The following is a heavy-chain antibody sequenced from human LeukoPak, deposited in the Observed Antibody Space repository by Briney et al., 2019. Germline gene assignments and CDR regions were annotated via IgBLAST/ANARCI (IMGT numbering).Heavy chain of an antibody. J-gene: IGHJ5*02. CDR2: IYTSGST. D-gene: IGHD3-3*01. V-gene: IGHV4-4*07. Sequence: SETLSLTCTVSGGSISSYYWSWIRQPAGKGLEWIGRIYTSGSTNYNPSLKSRVTMSVDTSKNQFSLKLSSVTAADTAVYYRAREGYDFWSGYYRKDWFDPWGQGTLVTVSS. CDR1: GGSISSYY. CDR3: AREGYDFWSGYYRKDWFDP.